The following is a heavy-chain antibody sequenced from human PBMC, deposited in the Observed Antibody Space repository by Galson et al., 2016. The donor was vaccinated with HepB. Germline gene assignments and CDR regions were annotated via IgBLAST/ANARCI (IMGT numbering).Heavy chain of an antibody. CDR1: GFSLKTSGTS. CDR2: IDWDDDK. J-gene: IGHJ4*02. V-gene: IGHV2-70*04. Sequence: PALVKPTQTLTLTCLFSGFSLKTSGTSVSWIRQSPGKALEWLARIDWDDDKFYSASLKTRLTISKDTSKNQVVLTLSNMDPADTATYFCARGSSGYYTHFDFWGQGKLVAV. D-gene: IGHD2/OR15-2a*01. CDR3: ARGSSGYYTHFDF.